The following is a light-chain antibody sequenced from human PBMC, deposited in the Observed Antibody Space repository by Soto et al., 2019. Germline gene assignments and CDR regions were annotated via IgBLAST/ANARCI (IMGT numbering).Light chain of an antibody. CDR3: QKYNSYSAK. CDR1: RSASDW. J-gene: IGKJ1*01. Sequence: DIQMTQSPSTLSASVGDRVTITCRSIRSASDWLAWYQQRPGEAPRMLISKASTLESGVPSRFNGSGSGTHFTLTITSLQPDDSATYYCQKYNSYSAKFGQGTKVDIK. CDR2: KAS. V-gene: IGKV1-5*03.